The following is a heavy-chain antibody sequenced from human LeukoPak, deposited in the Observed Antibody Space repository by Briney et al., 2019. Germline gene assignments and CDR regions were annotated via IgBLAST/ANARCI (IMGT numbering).Heavy chain of an antibody. CDR2: IYYSGST. CDR3: ARQGYSYGLDY. J-gene: IGHJ4*02. Sequence: GSLRLSCAASGFTFSSYWMSWVRQAPGKGLEWIGYIYYSGSTNYNPSLKSRVTISVDTSKNQFSLKLSSVTAADTAVYYCARQGYSYGLDYWGQGTLVTVSS. CDR1: GFTFSSYW. D-gene: IGHD5-18*01. V-gene: IGHV4-59*08.